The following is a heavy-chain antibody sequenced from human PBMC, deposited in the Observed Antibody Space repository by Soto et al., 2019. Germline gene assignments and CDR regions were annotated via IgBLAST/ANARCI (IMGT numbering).Heavy chain of an antibody. D-gene: IGHD5-12*01. CDR1: GGTFSSYT. CDR2: IIPILGIA. J-gene: IGHJ4*02. Sequence: QVQLVQSGAEVKKPGSSVKVSCKASGGTFSSYTISWVRQAPGQGLEWMGRIIPILGIANYAQKFQGRVTITADKSTSTGYMELSSLRSEDTAVYYCARGHGLRSGEGYFAYWGQGTLVTVSS. V-gene: IGHV1-69*02. CDR3: ARGHGLRSGEGYFAY.